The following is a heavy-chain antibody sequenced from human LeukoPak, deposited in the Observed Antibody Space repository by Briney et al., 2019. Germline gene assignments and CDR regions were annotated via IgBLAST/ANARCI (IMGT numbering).Heavy chain of an antibody. CDR3: AKDSAGYSSGPCYDY. J-gene: IGHJ4*02. V-gene: IGHV3-21*01. CDR1: GFTFSSYS. D-gene: IGHD6-19*01. Sequence: PGGSLRLSCAASGFTFSSYSMNWVRQAPGKGLEWVSSISSSSYIYYADSVKGRFTISRDNAKNSLYLQMNSLRAEDTAVYYCAKDSAGYSSGPCYDYWGQGTLVTVSS. CDR2: ISSSSYI.